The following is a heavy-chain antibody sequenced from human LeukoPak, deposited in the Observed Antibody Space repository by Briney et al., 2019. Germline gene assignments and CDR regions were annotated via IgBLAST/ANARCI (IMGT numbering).Heavy chain of an antibody. CDR1: GFPFSAHW. J-gene: IGHJ4*02. Sequence: GGSLRLSCATSGFPFSAHWMSWVRQAPGKGLEWLAVIAYDGSITLYTDSVKGRFTISRDSSKNTLYLQMNSLRTEDTAVYYCARDFLRGSPDFFDYWGQGTLVTVSS. CDR2: IAYDGSIT. CDR3: ARDFLRGSPDFFDY. D-gene: IGHD3-16*01. V-gene: IGHV3-30-3*01.